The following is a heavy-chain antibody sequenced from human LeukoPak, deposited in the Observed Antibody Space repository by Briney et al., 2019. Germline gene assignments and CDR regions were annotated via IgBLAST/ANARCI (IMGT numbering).Heavy chain of an antibody. CDR2: FYYGGST. Sequence: SETLSLTCTVSGGSISSSSYYWGWIRQPPGKGLELIGSFYYGGSTYYNPSLKSRVTISVDTSKSQLSLKLTSVTAADTAVYYCARTMLMVGATTFDYWGQGTLVTISS. CDR3: ARTMLMVGATTFDY. J-gene: IGHJ4*02. CDR1: GGSISSSSYY. D-gene: IGHD1-26*01. V-gene: IGHV4-39*01.